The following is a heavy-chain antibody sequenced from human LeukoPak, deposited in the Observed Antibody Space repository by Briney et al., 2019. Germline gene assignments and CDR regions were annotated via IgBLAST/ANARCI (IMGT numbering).Heavy chain of an antibody. V-gene: IGHV1-69*06. J-gene: IGHJ4*02. Sequence: GASVKVSCKASGGTFSSYAISWVRQAPGQGLEWMGGIIPIFGTANYAQKFQGRVTITADKSTSTAYMELSSLRSEDTAVYYCAKSRMSEAEVQLERLPFDYWGQGTLVTVSS. CDR3: AKSRMSEAEVQLERLPFDY. CDR2: IIPIFGTA. CDR1: GGTFSSYA. D-gene: IGHD1-1*01.